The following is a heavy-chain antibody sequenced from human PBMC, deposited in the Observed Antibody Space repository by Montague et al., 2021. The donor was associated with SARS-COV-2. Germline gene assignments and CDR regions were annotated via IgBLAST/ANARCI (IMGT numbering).Heavy chain of an antibody. CDR3: ARSYYDVLTAYYTPFDY. CDR2: XXWDGDK. V-gene: IGHV2-70*04. Sequence: PALVKPTQTLTLTCTFSGFSLSTSGMRASWIRQPPGKALEWLARXXWDGDKFYSTSLKTRLTISKDTSKNQVVLTMTNMDPVDTATYYCARSYYDVLTAYYTPFDYWGQGTLVTVSS. J-gene: IGHJ4*02. D-gene: IGHD3-9*01. CDR1: GFSLSTSGMR.